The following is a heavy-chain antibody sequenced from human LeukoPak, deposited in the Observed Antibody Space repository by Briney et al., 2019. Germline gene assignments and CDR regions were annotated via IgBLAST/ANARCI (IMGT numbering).Heavy chain of an antibody. D-gene: IGHD3-10*01. V-gene: IGHV3-7*01. Sequence: GGSLRLSCAASGFTFSSYWMSWVRQAPGKGLEWVANIKQDGSEKYYVDSVKGRSTISRDNAKNSLYLQMNSLRAEDTAVYYCASWAVRGVRLVDYWGQGTLVTVSS. CDR2: IKQDGSEK. J-gene: IGHJ4*02. CDR3: ASWAVRGVRLVDY. CDR1: GFTFSSYW.